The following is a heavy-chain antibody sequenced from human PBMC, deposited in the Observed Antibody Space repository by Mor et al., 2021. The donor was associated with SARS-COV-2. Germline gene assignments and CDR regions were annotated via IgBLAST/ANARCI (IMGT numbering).Heavy chain of an antibody. CDR3: ARTCTPNGGLGGY. CDR2: ISDDGNSK. Sequence: ISDDGNSKFYADSVMGRFTISRDNSKNTLYLQMNSLRTEDTAVYYCARTCTPNGGLGGYWGQGTLVTVSS. D-gene: IGHD2-8*01. J-gene: IGHJ4*02. V-gene: IGHV3-30-3*01.